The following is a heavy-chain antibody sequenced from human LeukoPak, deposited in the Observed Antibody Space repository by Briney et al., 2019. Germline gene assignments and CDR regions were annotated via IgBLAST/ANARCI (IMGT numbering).Heavy chain of an antibody. Sequence: SSETLSLTCTVSGGSISSYYWSWIRQPPGKGLEWIGYIYYSGSTNYNPSLKSRVTISVDTSKNQFSLKLSSVTAADTAVYYRARDVTMDYWGQGTLVTVSS. CDR1: GGSISSYY. V-gene: IGHV4-59*01. D-gene: IGHD1-14*01. J-gene: IGHJ4*02. CDR3: ARDVTMDY. CDR2: IYYSGST.